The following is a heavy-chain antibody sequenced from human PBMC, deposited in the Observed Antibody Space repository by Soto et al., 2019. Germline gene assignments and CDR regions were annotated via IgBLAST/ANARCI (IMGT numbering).Heavy chain of an antibody. Sequence: PSETLPLTCAVYVGSFSGYYWSLIRQPPGEGLEWIGEINHSASANYNPSLKSRVTISVDTSKNQFSLKLSSVTAADTAVYYCARDRSSTWLFDSWGQGTMVTVSS. J-gene: IGHJ4*02. D-gene: IGHD6-13*01. V-gene: IGHV4-34*01. CDR3: ARDRSSTWLFDS. CDR2: INHSASA. CDR1: VGSFSGYY.